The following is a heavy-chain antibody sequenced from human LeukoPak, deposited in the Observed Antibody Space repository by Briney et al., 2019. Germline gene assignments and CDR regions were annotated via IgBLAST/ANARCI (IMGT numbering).Heavy chain of an antibody. Sequence: AGGSLRLSCAASGFTFSSYGMHWVRQAPGKGLEWVAVISFDGSSEYYADSVQGRFTVARDNSKNTMYLQMNSLRAEDTAVYYCTRGLGYWGQGTLVTVSS. CDR2: ISFDGSSE. CDR1: GFTFSSYG. CDR3: TRGLGY. V-gene: IGHV3-30*03. J-gene: IGHJ4*02.